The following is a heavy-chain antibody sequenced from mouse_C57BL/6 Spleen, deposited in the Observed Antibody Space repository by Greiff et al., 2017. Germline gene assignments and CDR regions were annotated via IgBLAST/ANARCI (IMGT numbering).Heavy chain of an antibody. J-gene: IGHJ2*01. Sequence: VKLMESGAELARPGASVKLSCKASGYTFTSYGISWVKQRTGQGLEWIGEIYPRSGNTYYNEKFKGKATLTADKSSSTAYMELRSLTSEDSAVYFCARGRDYYGNYEYYFDYWGQGTTLTVSS. CDR1: GYTFTSYG. CDR2: IYPRSGNT. V-gene: IGHV1-81*01. CDR3: ARGRDYYGNYEYYFDY. D-gene: IGHD2-1*01.